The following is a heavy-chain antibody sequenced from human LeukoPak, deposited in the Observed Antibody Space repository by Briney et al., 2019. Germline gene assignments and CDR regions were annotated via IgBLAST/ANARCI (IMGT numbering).Heavy chain of an antibody. CDR3: ARSRLRLGELDY. Sequence: ASVKVSCKASGYSFTNYGITWVRQAPGQGLEWMGWISPYNGNTNYAQKLQGRVTMTRDTSISTAYMELSRLRSDDTAVYYCARSRLRLGELDYWGQGTLVTVSS. V-gene: IGHV1-18*01. CDR1: GYSFTNYG. J-gene: IGHJ4*02. CDR2: ISPYNGNT. D-gene: IGHD3-16*01.